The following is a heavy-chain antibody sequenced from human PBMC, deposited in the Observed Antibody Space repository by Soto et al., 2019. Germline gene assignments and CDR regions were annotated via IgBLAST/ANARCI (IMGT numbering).Heavy chain of an antibody. CDR2: ISWNSGSI. Sequence: EVQLVESGGGLVQPGRSLRLSCAASGFTFDDYAMHWVRQAQGKGLEWVSGISWNSGSIGYADSVKGRFTISRDNAKNSLYLQMNSLRAEDTALYYCAKGLQLWSAFDYWGQGTLVTVSS. CDR1: GFTFDDYA. D-gene: IGHD5-18*01. V-gene: IGHV3-9*01. CDR3: AKGLQLWSAFDY. J-gene: IGHJ4*02.